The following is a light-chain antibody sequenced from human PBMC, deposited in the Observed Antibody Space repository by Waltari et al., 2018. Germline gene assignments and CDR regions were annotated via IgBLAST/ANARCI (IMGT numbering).Light chain of an antibody. J-gene: IGKJ1*01. CDR1: QDITNS. V-gene: IGKV1-NL1*01. Sequence: DIQMTQSPSSLSASVGDRVTITCRASQDITNSLTWYQQKPGKAPKLLLSAASRLESGVPSRFSGSGSGTDYTLTISSLQPEDFATYYWQQYYSTPRFGQGTKVEIK. CDR2: AAS. CDR3: QQYYSTPR.